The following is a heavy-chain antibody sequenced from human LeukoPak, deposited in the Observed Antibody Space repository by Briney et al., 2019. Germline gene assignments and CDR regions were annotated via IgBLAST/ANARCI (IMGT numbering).Heavy chain of an antibody. CDR1: GGSFSGYY. J-gene: IGHJ5*02. CDR3: ARGQARLSWFDP. D-gene: IGHD6-19*01. CDR2: ISHSGST. V-gene: IGHV4-34*01. Sequence: PSETLSLTCAVYGGSFSGYYWGWIRQPPGKGLEWIGTISHSGSTYYNPSLKSRVTISLDTSKNQFFLRLSSVTAADTAVYYCARGQARLSWFDPWGQGTLVTVSS.